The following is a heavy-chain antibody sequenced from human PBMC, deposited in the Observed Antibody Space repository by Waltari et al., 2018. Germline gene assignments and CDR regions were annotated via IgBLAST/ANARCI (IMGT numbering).Heavy chain of an antibody. Sequence: QLQLQESGSGLVKPSQTLSLTCAVSGGSISSGGYSWSWLREPPGKGLEWIGYIYHSGSTYYNPSLKSRVTISVDRSKNQFSLKLSSVTAADTAVYYCARVVGAGYDAAFDIWGQGTMVTVSS. J-gene: IGHJ3*02. CDR3: ARVVGAGYDAAFDI. V-gene: IGHV4-30-2*01. D-gene: IGHD1-26*01. CDR1: GGSISSGGYS. CDR2: IYHSGST.